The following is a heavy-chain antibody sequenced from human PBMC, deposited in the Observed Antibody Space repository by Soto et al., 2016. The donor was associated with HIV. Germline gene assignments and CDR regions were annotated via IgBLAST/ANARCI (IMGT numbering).Heavy chain of an antibody. V-gene: IGHV3-33*01. CDR2: IWYDGSSK. Sequence: VQLVESGGGVVQPGRSLRLSCAASGFTFSNYGMHWVRQAPGKGLEWVAVIWYDGSSKYYADSVKGRFTISRDNSKNTLYLQMNSLRVEDTAVYYCARGGEYYDILTGYWGQGTLVTVSS. CDR1: GFTFSNYG. CDR3: ARGGEYYDILTGY. D-gene: IGHD3-9*01. J-gene: IGHJ4*02.